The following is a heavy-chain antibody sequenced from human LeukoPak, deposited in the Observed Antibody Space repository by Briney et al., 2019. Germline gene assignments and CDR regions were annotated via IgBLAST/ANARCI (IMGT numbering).Heavy chain of an antibody. Sequence: GGSLRLSCAASGFTFSSYWMHWVRQAPGKGLVWVSRINSDGSSTSYADSVKGRFTISRDNAKNTLYLQMNSLRAEDTAVYYCTRGAYSSGPFDPWGQGTLVAVSS. D-gene: IGHD6-19*01. V-gene: IGHV3-74*01. CDR2: INSDGSST. J-gene: IGHJ5*02. CDR1: GFTFSSYW. CDR3: TRGAYSSGPFDP.